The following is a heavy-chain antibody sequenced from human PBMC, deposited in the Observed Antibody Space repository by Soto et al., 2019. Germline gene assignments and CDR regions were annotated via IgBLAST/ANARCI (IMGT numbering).Heavy chain of an antibody. Sequence: SETLSLTCTVSGDSVTSGDYYWSWIRQPPGKGLEWIGYIYYSGNTNYSPSLKSRVAISLDTSHNQFSLKLSSVTAADTAVYFCARIPVDTYMTYWFDPWGQGTRVTVSS. J-gene: IGHJ5*01. CDR3: ARIPVDTYMTYWFDP. V-gene: IGHV4-61*08. CDR1: GDSVTSGDYY. CDR2: IYYSGNT. D-gene: IGHD5-18*01.